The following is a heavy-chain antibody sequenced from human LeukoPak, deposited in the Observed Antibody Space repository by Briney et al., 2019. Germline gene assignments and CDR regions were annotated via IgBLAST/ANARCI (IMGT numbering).Heavy chain of an antibody. CDR1: GYTFTSYA. CDR2: INAGNGNT. J-gene: IGHJ3*02. CDR3: ARVAHYGDYSDAFDI. V-gene: IGHV1-3*01. D-gene: IGHD4-17*01. Sequence: GASVKVSCKASGYTFTSYAMHWVRQAPGQRLEWMGWINAGNGNTKYSQKFQGRVTITRDTSASTAYMELSSLRSEDTAVYYCARVAHYGDYSDAFDIWGQGTMVTVSS.